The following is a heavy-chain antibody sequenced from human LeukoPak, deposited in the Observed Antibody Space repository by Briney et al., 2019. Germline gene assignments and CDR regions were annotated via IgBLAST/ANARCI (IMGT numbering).Heavy chain of an antibody. CDR1: GYTFTSYY. V-gene: IGHV1-46*01. D-gene: IGHD1-26*01. J-gene: IGHJ3*02. CDR3: ARGQSRDMEQGDAFDI. Sequence: ASVKVSCKASGYTFTSYYMHWVRQAPGQGLEWMGIINPSGGSTSYAQKFQGRVTMTRDTSTGTVYMELSSLRSEDTAVYYCARGQSRDMEQGDAFDIWGQGTMVTVSS. CDR2: INPSGGST.